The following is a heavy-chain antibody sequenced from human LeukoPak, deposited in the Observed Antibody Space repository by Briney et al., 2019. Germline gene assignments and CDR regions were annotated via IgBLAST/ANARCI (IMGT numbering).Heavy chain of an antibody. CDR3: ARGGLFAYYLDF. CDR2: IKGDEMTT. D-gene: IGHD3-10*02. J-gene: IGHJ4*02. Sequence: GGSLRLSCAASGFTFTTYWMHWVRQAPGKGLVWVSLIKGDEMTTNYADSVEGRFTISRDNAKNTVYLEMNSLRAEDTAVYYCARGGLFAYYLDFWGQGTLVTVSS. CDR1: GFTFTTYW. V-gene: IGHV3-74*01.